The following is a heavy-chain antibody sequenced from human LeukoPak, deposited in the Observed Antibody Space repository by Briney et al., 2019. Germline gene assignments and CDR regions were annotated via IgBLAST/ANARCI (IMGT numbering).Heavy chain of an antibody. CDR3: ARLIGGYHGLGTYWSLDS. J-gene: IGHJ4*02. V-gene: IGHV3-21*01. D-gene: IGHD3-10*01. CDR2: ISTGCDYI. Sequence: GGSLRLSCTVSGFTFREYSMNWVRQAPGKGLEWVSSISTGCDYIYYAAAVKGRFTVSRDNAKNSLSLQMNSLTAEDTAVYYCARLIGGYHGLGTYWSLDSGGQGTLVTVSS. CDR1: GFTFREYS.